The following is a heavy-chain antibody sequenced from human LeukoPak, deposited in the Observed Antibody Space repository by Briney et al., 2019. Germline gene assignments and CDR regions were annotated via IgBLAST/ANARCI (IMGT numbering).Heavy chain of an antibody. J-gene: IGHJ3*02. D-gene: IGHD5-18*01. CDR3: ARALPRYSIDGFDI. CDR2: IGSSSSTI. Sequence: PGGSLKLSCAASGFTFSNYNMNWVRQAPGKGLEWVSYIGSSSSTIYYADSVKGRFTISRDNAKNSLYLQMNSLRAEDTAVYYCARALPRYSIDGFDIWGQGTMVTVSS. V-gene: IGHV3-48*01. CDR1: GFTFSNYN.